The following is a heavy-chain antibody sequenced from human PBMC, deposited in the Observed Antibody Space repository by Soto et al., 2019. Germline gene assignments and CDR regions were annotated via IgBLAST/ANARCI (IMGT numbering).Heavy chain of an antibody. CDR3: ARGGTPGGLRFLEWLDADMDV. Sequence: ASVKVSCTASGYTFTSYDINWVRQATGQGLEWMGWMNPNSGNTGYAQKFQGRVTMTRNTSISTAYMELSSLRSEDTAVYYCARGGTPGGLRFLEWLDADMDVWGKGTTVTVSS. CDR2: MNPNSGNT. D-gene: IGHD3-3*01. V-gene: IGHV1-8*01. CDR1: GYTFTSYD. J-gene: IGHJ6*03.